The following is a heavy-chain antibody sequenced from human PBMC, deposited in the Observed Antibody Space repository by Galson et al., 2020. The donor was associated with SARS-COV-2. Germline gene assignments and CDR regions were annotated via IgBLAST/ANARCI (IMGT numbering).Heavy chain of an antibody. J-gene: IGHJ4*02. Sequence: SETLSLTCTVSGGSISSYYWSWIRQPPGKGLEWIGYIYYSGSTNYNPSLKSRVTISVDTSKNQFSLKLSSVTAAETAVYYCARATYDYVWGSYRYKYYFDYWGQGTLVTVSS. CDR1: GGSISSYY. D-gene: IGHD3-16*02. CDR2: IYYSGST. V-gene: IGHV4-59*01. CDR3: ARATYDYVWGSYRYKYYFDY.